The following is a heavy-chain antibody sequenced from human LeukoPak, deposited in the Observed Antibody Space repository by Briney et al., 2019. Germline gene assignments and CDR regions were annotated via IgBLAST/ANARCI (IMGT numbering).Heavy chain of an antibody. CDR3: AKELLWFGELISENDY. CDR1: GFTFSSYA. CDR2: ISGSGGST. V-gene: IGHV3-23*01. Sequence: GGSLRLSCAASGFTFSSYAMSWVRQAPGKGLEWVSAISGSGGSTYYADSVKGRFTISRDNPENTLYLQMNSLRAEDTAVYYCAKELLWFGELISENDYWGQGTLVTVSS. D-gene: IGHD3-10*01. J-gene: IGHJ4*02.